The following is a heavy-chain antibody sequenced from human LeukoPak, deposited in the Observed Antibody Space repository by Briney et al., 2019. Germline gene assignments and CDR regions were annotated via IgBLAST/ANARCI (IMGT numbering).Heavy chain of an antibody. CDR1: GFTFDDCA. Sequence: GRSLRLSCAASGFTFDDCAMHWVRQAPGKGLEWVSGISWNSGNIGYADSVKGRFTISRDNAKNSLYLQMNSLRAEDTALYYCAKDVQPLLYSYGMDVWGQGTTVTVSS. CDR2: ISWNSGNI. CDR3: AKDVQPLLYSYGMDV. J-gene: IGHJ6*02. D-gene: IGHD2-2*02. V-gene: IGHV3-9*01.